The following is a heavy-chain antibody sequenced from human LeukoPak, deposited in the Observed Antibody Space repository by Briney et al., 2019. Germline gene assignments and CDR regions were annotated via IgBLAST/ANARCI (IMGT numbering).Heavy chain of an antibody. CDR3: ARRGYGDLVPQWYFDR. D-gene: IGHD4-17*01. J-gene: IGHJ2*01. Sequence: SVKVSCKASGGTFSSYAISWVRQAPGQGLEWMGGIIPIFGTANYAQKFQGRVTITTDESTSTAYMELSSLRSEDTAVYYCARRGYGDLVPQWYFDRWGRGTLITVSS. CDR1: GGTFSSYA. CDR2: IIPIFGTA. V-gene: IGHV1-69*05.